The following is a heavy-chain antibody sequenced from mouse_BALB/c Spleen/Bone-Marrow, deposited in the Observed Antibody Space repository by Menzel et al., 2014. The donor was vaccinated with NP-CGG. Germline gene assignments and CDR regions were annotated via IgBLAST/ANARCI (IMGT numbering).Heavy chain of an antibody. V-gene: IGHV1-67*01. J-gene: IGHJ2*01. CDR3: ARETGRGYFDY. CDR1: GYTFTDYA. Sequence: AQLQQSGPELVRPGASGKISCKGSGYTFTDYAMHWAKQSHAKSLEWIGVISTFSGNTNYNQKFKGKATMTVDKSSSTAYMELARLTSEDSAIYYGARETGRGYFDYWGQGTTLTVSS. CDR2: ISTFSGNT. D-gene: IGHD4-1*01.